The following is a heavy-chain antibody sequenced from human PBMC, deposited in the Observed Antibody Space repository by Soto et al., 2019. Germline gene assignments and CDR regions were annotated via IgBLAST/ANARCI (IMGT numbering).Heavy chain of an antibody. CDR1: GLTFTSYS. CDR3: ARDRGYTYGFDF. J-gene: IGHJ4*02. Sequence: EVQLVESGGGLVQPGGSLRLSCAASGLTFTSYSMNWVRQAPGKGLEWVSFISSSSSTIYYADSVKGRFTISRDNAKNSLYLQMNSLREEDTAVYYCARDRGYTYGFDFWGQGALVTVSS. D-gene: IGHD5-18*01. V-gene: IGHV3-48*02. CDR2: ISSSSSTI.